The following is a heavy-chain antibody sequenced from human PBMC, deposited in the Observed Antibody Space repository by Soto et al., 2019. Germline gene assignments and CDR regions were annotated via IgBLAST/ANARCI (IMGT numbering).Heavy chain of an antibody. D-gene: IGHD1-26*01. CDR2: ISGSGGST. J-gene: IGHJ5*02. V-gene: IGHV3-23*01. CDR1: GFTFSSYA. Sequence: EVQLLESGGGLVQPGGSLRLSCAASGFTFSSYAMSWVRQAPGKGLEWVSAISGSGGSTYYADSVKGRFTISRDNSKNTLYLQMNSLRAEDTAVYYCAKVRSIVGATLERFDPWGQGTLVTVSS. CDR3: AKVRSIVGATLERFDP.